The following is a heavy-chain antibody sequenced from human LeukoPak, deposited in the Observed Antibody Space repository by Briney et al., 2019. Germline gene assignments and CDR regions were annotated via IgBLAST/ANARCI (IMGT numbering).Heavy chain of an antibody. V-gene: IGHV4-59*11. CDR2: LYYSGST. Sequence: SETLFLTCSVSGVSFANHYWSWIRQPPGKGLEWIGHLYYSGSTNYNPSLKSRVTISVDTSKNQFSLKLSSVTAADTAVYYCARGGWYPESFQHWGQGALVTVSS. J-gene: IGHJ1*01. CDR3: ARGGWYPESFQH. D-gene: IGHD6-19*01. CDR1: GVSFANHY.